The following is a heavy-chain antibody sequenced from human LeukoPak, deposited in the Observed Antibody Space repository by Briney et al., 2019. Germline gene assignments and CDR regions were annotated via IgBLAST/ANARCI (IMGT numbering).Heavy chain of an antibody. Sequence: SETLSLTCSVSGVSISTYYWSWIRQPPGKGLEWMGYIHYTGSTNYNPSLKSRVTISVDTSKRQLSLMLRSVTAADTAVYYCARDIYSSGHGWFDVWGQGTLVTVSS. J-gene: IGHJ5*02. CDR3: ARDIYSSGHGWFDV. CDR1: GVSISTYY. D-gene: IGHD3-10*01. V-gene: IGHV4-59*01. CDR2: IHYTGST.